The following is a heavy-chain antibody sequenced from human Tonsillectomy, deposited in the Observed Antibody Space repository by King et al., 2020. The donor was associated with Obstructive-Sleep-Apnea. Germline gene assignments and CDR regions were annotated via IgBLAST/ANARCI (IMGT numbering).Heavy chain of an antibody. D-gene: IGHD5-18*01. CDR2: IRSKGNNYAT. Sequence: VQLVESGGGLVQPGGSLKLSCAASGFTFSGSAMHWVRQASGKGLEWVGRIRSKGNNYATAYAASVKGRFTISRDDSKNTAYLQMNSLKTEDTAVYYCFVGGVDTAIRGDAFDIWGQGTMVTVSS. J-gene: IGHJ3*02. V-gene: IGHV3-73*01. CDR1: GFTFSGSA. CDR3: FVGGVDTAIRGDAFDI.